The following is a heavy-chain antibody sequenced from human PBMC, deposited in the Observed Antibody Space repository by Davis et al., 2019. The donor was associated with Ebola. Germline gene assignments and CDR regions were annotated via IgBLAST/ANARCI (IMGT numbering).Heavy chain of an antibody. D-gene: IGHD5-24*01. CDR2: ISSGGHDT. J-gene: IGHJ2*01. CDR3: AKDAEDGSGNWFFDF. CDR1: GFTFSRHS. V-gene: IGHV3-48*02. Sequence: GESLKISCGASGFTFSRHSMNWVRQAAGKGLEWIAFISSGGHDTYYADSVRGRFTISRDNAKNLLYLQLNSLRDEDTALYYCAKDAEDGSGNWFFDFRGRGALVTVSS.